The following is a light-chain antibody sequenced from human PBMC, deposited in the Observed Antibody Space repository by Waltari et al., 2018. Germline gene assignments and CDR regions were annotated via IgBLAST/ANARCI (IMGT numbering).Light chain of an antibody. CDR3: QKYETLPAT. Sequence: CRASESVSKYLAWYQQKPGQAPRLLIYDASTRATGIPDRFSGSGWGTDFSLTISRLEPEDFAVYYCQKYETLPATFGQGTKVQMK. CDR2: DAS. CDR1: ESVSKY. V-gene: IGKV3-20*01. J-gene: IGKJ1*01.